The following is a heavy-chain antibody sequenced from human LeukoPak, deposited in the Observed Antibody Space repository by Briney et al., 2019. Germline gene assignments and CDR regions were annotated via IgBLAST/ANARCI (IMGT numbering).Heavy chain of an antibody. CDR2: INPNSGGT. CDR1: GYTFTAYY. V-gene: IGHV1-2*02. J-gene: IGHJ4*02. CDR3: ARRGYCNSTSCYPIDF. D-gene: IGHD2-2*01. Sequence: GASVKVSCKASGYTFTAYYMHWVRQAPGQGLEWMGWINPNSGGTNCAQKFQDRVTMTMDTSISTAFLELKRLRSDDTAMYYCARRGYCNSTSCYPIDFWGQGTLVTVSS.